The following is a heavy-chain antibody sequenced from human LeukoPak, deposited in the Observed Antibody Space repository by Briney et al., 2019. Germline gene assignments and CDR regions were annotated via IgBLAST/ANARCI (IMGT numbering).Heavy chain of an antibody. CDR2: IRQDGNEI. D-gene: IGHD5-18*01. Sequence: PGGSLRLSCEASGFTFSSHWMSWVRQAPGKGLEWVANIRQDGNEIYYADSVKGRFTISRDNAKNSVHLQMNSLRAEDTAVYYCAREWGSRGSRSDYYYGMDVWGQGTTVTVSS. V-gene: IGHV3-7*01. CDR1: GFTFSSHW. J-gene: IGHJ6*02. CDR3: AREWGSRGSRSDYYYGMDV.